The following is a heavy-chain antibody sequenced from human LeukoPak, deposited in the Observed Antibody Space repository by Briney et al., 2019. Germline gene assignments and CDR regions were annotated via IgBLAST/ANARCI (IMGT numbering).Heavy chain of an antibody. Sequence: PGGSLRLSCAASGFTFSSYGMHWVRQAPGKGLVWVSRINSDGSSTSYADSVKGRFTISRDNAKNTLYLQMNSLRAEDTAVYYCASGRWLQFNDYWGQGTLVTVSS. CDR2: INSDGSST. V-gene: IGHV3-74*01. CDR1: GFTFSSYG. J-gene: IGHJ4*02. CDR3: ASGRWLQFNDY. D-gene: IGHD5-24*01.